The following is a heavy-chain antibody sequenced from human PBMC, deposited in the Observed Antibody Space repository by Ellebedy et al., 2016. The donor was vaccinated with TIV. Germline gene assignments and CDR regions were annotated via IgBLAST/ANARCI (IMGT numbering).Heavy chain of an antibody. J-gene: IGHJ6*02. CDR2: IYYSGST. V-gene: IGHV4-59*01. Sequence: MPSETLSLTCKVSGDSISSYYWSWIRQPPGKGLEWIGYIYYSGSTNYNPSLKSRVTISIDTSKNQFSLKLSSVTAADTAVYYCARDGRYNWKTPNYFYYGMDVWGQGTTVTVSS. D-gene: IGHD1-20*01. CDR1: GDSISSYY. CDR3: ARDGRYNWKTPNYFYYGMDV.